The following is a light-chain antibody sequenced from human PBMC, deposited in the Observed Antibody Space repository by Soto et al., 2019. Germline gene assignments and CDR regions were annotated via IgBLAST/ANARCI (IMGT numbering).Light chain of an antibody. J-gene: IGKJ5*01. CDR3: MQGSHWPPIT. CDR1: QSLVHRDGNTY. Sequence: THSPVSLPVTLWQAAPISCRSSQSLVHRDGNTYLSWFRQRPGQSPRRLIYKVSNREAGVPDRFSGSGSGTDFTLKISRVEAEDVGLYYCMQGSHWPPITFGLGTRLEIK. V-gene: IGKV2-30*02. CDR2: KVS.